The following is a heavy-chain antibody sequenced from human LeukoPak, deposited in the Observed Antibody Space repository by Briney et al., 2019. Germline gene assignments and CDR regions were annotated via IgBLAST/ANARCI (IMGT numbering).Heavy chain of an antibody. J-gene: IGHJ6*02. D-gene: IGHD4-11*01. CDR3: AKEGSNQYYYYGMDV. CDR2: ISGSGGST. CDR1: GFTFSSYA. V-gene: IGHV3-23*01. Sequence: GGSLRLSCAASGFTFSSYAMRWVRQAPGKGLEWVSAISGSGGSTYYADSVKGRFTISRDNSKNTLYLQMNSLRAEDTAVYYCAKEGSNQYYYYGMDVWGQGTTVTVSS.